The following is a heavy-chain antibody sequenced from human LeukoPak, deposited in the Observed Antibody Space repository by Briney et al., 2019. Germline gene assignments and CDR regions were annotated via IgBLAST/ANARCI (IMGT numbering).Heavy chain of an antibody. CDR3: ARDCSGGSCYGAFDI. Sequence: SQTLSLTCTVSGGSISSGGYYWSWIRQPPGKGLEWIGYIYDSGSTYYNPSLKSRITISVDTSENRFSLKLSSVTATDTAVYYCARDCSGGSCYGAFDIWGQGTMVTVSS. V-gene: IGHV4-30-4*08. J-gene: IGHJ3*02. D-gene: IGHD2-15*01. CDR1: GGSISSGGYY. CDR2: IYDSGST.